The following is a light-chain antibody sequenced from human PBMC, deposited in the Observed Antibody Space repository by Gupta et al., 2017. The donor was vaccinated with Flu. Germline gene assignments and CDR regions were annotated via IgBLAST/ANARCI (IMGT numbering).Light chain of an antibody. CDR3: QQYYNYPPT. J-gene: IGKJ4*01. CDR2: GAS. V-gene: IGKV1-8*01. Sequence: AIQITQFPSSLSAAAGDTVTITCRTSLGISSYLAWYQQRPGRAPKFLIKGASTLQSGAPSRFSGSGSGSYFTLTISGLQSADSATYFCQQYYNYPPTFGGGTKVEIK. CDR1: LGISSY.